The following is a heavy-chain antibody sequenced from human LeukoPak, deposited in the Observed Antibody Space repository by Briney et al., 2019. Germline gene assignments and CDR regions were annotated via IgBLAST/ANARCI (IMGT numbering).Heavy chain of an antibody. CDR2: ISYDGSNK. Sequence: GGSLRLSCAASGLTFSGYAMYWVRQAPGKGLEWVAVISYDGSNKYYADSVKGRFTISRDNSKSTLYLQMNSLRTEDTAVYYCARGSPPDYWGQGTLVTVSS. CDR3: ARGSPPDY. CDR1: GLTFSGYA. V-gene: IGHV3-30-3*01. J-gene: IGHJ4*02.